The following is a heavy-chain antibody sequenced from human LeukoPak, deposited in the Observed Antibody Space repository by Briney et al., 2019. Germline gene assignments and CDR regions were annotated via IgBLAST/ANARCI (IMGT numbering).Heavy chain of an antibody. CDR2: IIPIFGTA. CDR3: ASGAPGVNYYDSSGYYLYYFDY. CDR1: GGTFSSYA. J-gene: IGHJ4*02. V-gene: IGHV1-69*01. D-gene: IGHD3-22*01. Sequence: ASVKVSCKASGGTFSSYAISWVRQAPGQGLEWMGGIIPIFGTANYAQKFQGRVTITADESTSTAYMELSSLRSEDTAVYYCASGAPGVNYYDSSGYYLYYFDYWGQGTLVTVSS.